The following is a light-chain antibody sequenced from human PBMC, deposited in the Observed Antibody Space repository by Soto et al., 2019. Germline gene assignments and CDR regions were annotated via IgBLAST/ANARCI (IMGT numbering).Light chain of an antibody. CDR2: HAS. V-gene: IGKV1-13*02. CDR3: QQFNTYPT. CDR1: QGISSA. Sequence: AIQLTQSPSSLSASVGDRVTITCRASQGISSALAWYQQKPGKAPKLLIFHASSLESGVPSRFSGSGSGTDFTLTISSLQPEDFATYHCQQFNTYPTFGGGTKVEIK. J-gene: IGKJ4*01.